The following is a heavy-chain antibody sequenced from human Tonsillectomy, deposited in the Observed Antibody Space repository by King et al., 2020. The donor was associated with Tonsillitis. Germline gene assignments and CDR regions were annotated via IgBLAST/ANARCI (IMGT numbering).Heavy chain of an antibody. CDR3: ARGGTDSSGWYHYSYFDL. CDR2: IYYSGST. CDR1: GGSISNYY. D-gene: IGHD6-19*01. J-gene: IGHJ2*01. Sequence: VQLQESGPGLVKPSETPSLTCTVSGGSISNYYWSWIRQPPGKGLEWIGYIYYSGSTNYNPSLKSRVTISLDTSKNQFSLKLSSLTAADTAVYYCARGGTDSSGWYHYSYFDLWGRGTLVTVSS. V-gene: IGHV4-59*01.